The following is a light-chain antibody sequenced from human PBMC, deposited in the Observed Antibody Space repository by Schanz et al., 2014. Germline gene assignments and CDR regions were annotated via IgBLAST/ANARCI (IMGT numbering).Light chain of an antibody. V-gene: IGKV3-15*01. Sequence: EIVMTQSPATLSVSPGERATLSCRASERVASNLAWYQQKPGQAPRLLIYGASTRATGIPARFSGSGSGTDFTLTISSPQSEDFAVYYCQQYYSWPPLTFGGGTKVEIK. CDR3: QQYYSWPPLT. CDR1: ERVASN. CDR2: GAS. J-gene: IGKJ4*01.